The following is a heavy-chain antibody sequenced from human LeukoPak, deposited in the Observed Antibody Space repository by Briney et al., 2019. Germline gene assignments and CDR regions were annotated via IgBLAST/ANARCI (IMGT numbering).Heavy chain of an antibody. CDR3: AKVSSFYDSSGSYPADY. CDR1: GFTFSSYA. V-gene: IGHV3-23*01. J-gene: IGHJ4*02. Sequence: GGSLRLSCAASGFTFSSYAMSWVRQAPGKGLEWVSVISGSGGGTFYADSVKGRFTISRDNSKNTLFLQMNSLRAEDTAVYYCAKVSSFYDSSGSYPADYWGQGTLVIVSS. CDR2: ISGSGGGT. D-gene: IGHD3-22*01.